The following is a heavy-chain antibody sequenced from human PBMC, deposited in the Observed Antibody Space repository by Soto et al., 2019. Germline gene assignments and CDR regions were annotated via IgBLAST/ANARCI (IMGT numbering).Heavy chain of an antibody. J-gene: IGHJ4*02. V-gene: IGHV1-18*04. D-gene: IGHD1-1*01. Sequence: GASVKVSCKASGYTFTSYGISWVRQAPGQGLEWMGWISAYNGNTNYAQKLQGRVTMTTDTSTSTAYMELRSLRSDDTAVYYCARDPRTGTTHPSPIDFWGPGTLVTVSS. CDR3: ARDPRTGTTHPSPIDF. CDR2: ISAYNGNT. CDR1: GYTFTSYG.